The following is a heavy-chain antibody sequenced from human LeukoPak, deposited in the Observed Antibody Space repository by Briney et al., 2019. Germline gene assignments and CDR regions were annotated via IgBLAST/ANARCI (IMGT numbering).Heavy chain of an antibody. D-gene: IGHD6-19*01. J-gene: IGHJ4*02. CDR1: GGTFSSYT. V-gene: IGHV1-69*02. Sequence: SVKVSCKASGGTFSSYTISWVRQAPGQGLEWMGRIIPILGIANYAQKFQGRVTITADKSTSTAYMELSSLRFEDTAVYYCASIAVAGKPLFGYWGQGTLVTVSS. CDR3: ASIAVAGKPLFGY. CDR2: IIPILGIA.